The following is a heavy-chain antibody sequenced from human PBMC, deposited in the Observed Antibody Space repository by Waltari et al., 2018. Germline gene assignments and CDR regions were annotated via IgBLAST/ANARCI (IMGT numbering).Heavy chain of an antibody. Sequence: EVQLVESGGGLVQPGGSLRLSCAASGFTFSIYWMSWVRQAPGKGLEWVANIKQDGSEKYYVDSVKGRFTISRDNAKNSLYLQMNSLRAEDTAVYYCARDIVGARSIDYWGQGTLVTVSS. CDR2: IKQDGSEK. J-gene: IGHJ4*02. CDR1: GFTFSIYW. D-gene: IGHD1-26*01. CDR3: ARDIVGARSIDY. V-gene: IGHV3-7*01.